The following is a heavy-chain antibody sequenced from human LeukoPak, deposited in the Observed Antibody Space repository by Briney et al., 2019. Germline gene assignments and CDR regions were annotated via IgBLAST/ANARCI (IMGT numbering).Heavy chain of an antibody. CDR2: IKADASEE. CDR1: GFTFDRFW. Sequence: GGSLRLSCVASGFTFDRFWMSWVRQAPGKGLEWVANIKADASEEKYLDSVKGRFKISRDNAEDSLFLQMNSLRAEDTAVYYCARQPQREAYFDYWGQGALVTVSS. J-gene: IGHJ4*02. CDR3: ARQPQREAYFDY. V-gene: IGHV3-7*01.